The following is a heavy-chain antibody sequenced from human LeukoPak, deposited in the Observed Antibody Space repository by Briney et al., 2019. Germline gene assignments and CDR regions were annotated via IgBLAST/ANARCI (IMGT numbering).Heavy chain of an antibody. D-gene: IGHD4-17*01. V-gene: IGHV3-23*01. J-gene: IGHJ5*02. CDR1: GFTFSSYA. CDR2: ISGSGGST. CDR3: ASPYDYGDYVDNWFDP. Sequence: GGSLRLSCAASGFTFSSYAMSWVRQAPGKGLEWVSAISGSGGSTYYADSVKGRFTISRDNSKNTLYLQMNSLRAEDTAVYYCASPYDYGDYVDNWFDPWGQGTLVTVSS.